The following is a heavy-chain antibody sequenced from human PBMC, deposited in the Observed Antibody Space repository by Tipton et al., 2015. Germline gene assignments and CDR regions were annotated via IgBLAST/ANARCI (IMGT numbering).Heavy chain of an antibody. CDR3: ARRAGYGDHFDY. D-gene: IGHD4-17*01. CDR1: GVSISSYY. J-gene: IGHJ4*02. Sequence: TLSLTCTVSGVSISSYYWTWIRQPPGKGLQWVGNVFHTGATSYNSSLKSRLTFSIDTSKNQVSLRLSSVTAADTAVYYCARRAGYGDHFDYWGRGTLVTVSP. V-gene: IGHV4-59*01. CDR2: VFHTGAT.